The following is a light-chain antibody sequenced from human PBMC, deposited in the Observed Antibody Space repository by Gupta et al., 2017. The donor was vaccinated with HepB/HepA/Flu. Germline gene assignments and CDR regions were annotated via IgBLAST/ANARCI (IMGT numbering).Light chain of an antibody. CDR1: QGISSY. J-gene: IGKJ3*01. Sequence: DIQLTQSPSFLSASVGDRVTITCRASQGISSYLAWYQQKPGKAPKLLIYAASTLQSGVPSRFSGSGSGTEFTLTISSLQPEDFATYYCQQFNSYPLFTFGPGTKVDIK. CDR3: QQFNSYPLFT. V-gene: IGKV1-9*01. CDR2: AAS.